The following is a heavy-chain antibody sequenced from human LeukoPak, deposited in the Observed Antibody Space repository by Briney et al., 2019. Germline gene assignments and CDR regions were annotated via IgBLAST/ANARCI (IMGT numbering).Heavy chain of an antibody. D-gene: IGHD3-22*01. CDR3: ANRWGYYYDSSGYDAFDI. CDR2: ISGSGGST. V-gene: IGHV3-23*01. J-gene: IGHJ3*02. Sequence: GGSLRLSCAASGFTFSSYAMNWVRQAPGKGLEWVSAISGSGGSTYYADSVKGRFTISRDNSKNTLYLQMSSLRAEDTAVYYCANRWGYYYDSSGYDAFDIWGQGTMVTVSS. CDR1: GFTFSSYA.